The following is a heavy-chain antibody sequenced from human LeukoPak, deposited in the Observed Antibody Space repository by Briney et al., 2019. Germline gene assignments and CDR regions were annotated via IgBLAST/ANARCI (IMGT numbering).Heavy chain of an antibody. D-gene: IGHD5-18*01. CDR2: MNPNSGNT. CDR1: GYTFTSYD. Sequence: ASVKVSCKASGYTFTSYDINWVRQATGQGLEWMGWMNPNSGNTGYAQKFQGRVTITRNTSISTAYMELSSLRSEDTAVYYCAREGRIQLWSLFFDIWGQGTMVTVSS. V-gene: IGHV1-8*03. J-gene: IGHJ3*02. CDR3: AREGRIQLWSLFFDI.